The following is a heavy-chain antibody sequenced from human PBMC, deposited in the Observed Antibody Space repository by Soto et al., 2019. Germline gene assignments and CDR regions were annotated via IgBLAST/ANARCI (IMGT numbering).Heavy chain of an antibody. J-gene: IGHJ4*02. CDR2: ISSSSSYT. D-gene: IGHD6-13*01. CDR1: GFTFSDYY. Sequence: QVQLVESGGGLVKPGGSLRLSCAASGFTFSDYYMSWIRQAPGKGLEWVSYISSSSSYTNYADSVKGRFTISRDNAKNSLYLQMNSGRAEDTAVYYCARDRYSSSWDKFDYWGQGTLVNVSS. V-gene: IGHV3-11*06. CDR3: ARDRYSSSWDKFDY.